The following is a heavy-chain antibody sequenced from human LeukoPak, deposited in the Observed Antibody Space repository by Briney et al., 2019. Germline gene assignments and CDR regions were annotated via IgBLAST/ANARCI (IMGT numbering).Heavy chain of an antibody. Sequence: GGSLRLSCAASGFTFSSYGMHWVRQAPGKGLEWVAFIRYDGSNKYYADSVKGRFTISRDNSKNTLYLQMNSLRAEDTAVYYCAKDQASRSIAVVGPDYWGQGTLVTVSS. J-gene: IGHJ4*02. V-gene: IGHV3-30*02. CDR1: GFTFSSYG. CDR2: IRYDGSNK. CDR3: AKDQASRSIAVVGPDY. D-gene: IGHD6-19*01.